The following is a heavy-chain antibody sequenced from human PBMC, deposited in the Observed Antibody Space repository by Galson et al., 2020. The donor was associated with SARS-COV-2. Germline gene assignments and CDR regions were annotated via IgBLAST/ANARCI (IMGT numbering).Heavy chain of an antibody. CDR1: GGSISSSSYY. V-gene: IGHV4-39*01. CDR3: ARHNDILTGYPIHYFDY. D-gene: IGHD3-9*01. J-gene: IGHJ4*02. CDR2: IYYSGST. Sequence: SETLSLTCTVSGGSISSSSYYWGWIRQPPGKGLEWIGSIYYSGSTYYHPSLQSRVTISVDTSKNQFSLKLSSVTAADTAVYYCARHNDILTGYPIHYFDYWGQGTLVTVSS.